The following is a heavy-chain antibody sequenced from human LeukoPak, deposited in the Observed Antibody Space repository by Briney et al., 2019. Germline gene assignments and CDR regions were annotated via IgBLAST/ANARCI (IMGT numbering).Heavy chain of an antibody. CDR1: GGSMNSYY. CDR2: IYYSGST. V-gene: IGHV4-59*08. Sequence: SETLSLTCSVSGGSMNSYYWSWIRQSPGKGLEWIGYIYYSGSTNYNPSLKGRVTISVDTSKNQFSLKLSSVTAADTAVYYCARHVWLQPFDYWGQGTLVTVSS. CDR3: ARHVWLQPFDY. D-gene: IGHD3-9*01. J-gene: IGHJ4*02.